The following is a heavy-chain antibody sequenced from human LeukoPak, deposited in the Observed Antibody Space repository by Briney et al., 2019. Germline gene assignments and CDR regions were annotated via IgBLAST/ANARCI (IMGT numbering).Heavy chain of an antibody. CDR2: IKQDGSEK. J-gene: IGHJ4*02. V-gene: IGHV3-7*01. CDR1: GFTFSSYW. CDR3: ARDCGVSSGYYFDY. D-gene: IGHD3-22*01. Sequence: PGGSLRLSCAASGFTFSSYWMSWVRQAPGKGLEWVANIKQDGSEKYYVDSVKGRFTISRDNAKNSLYLQMNSLRAEDTAVYYCARDCGVSSGYYFDYWGQGTLVTVSS.